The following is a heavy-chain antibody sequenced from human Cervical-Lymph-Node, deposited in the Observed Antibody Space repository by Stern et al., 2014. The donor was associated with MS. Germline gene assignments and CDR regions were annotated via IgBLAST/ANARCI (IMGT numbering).Heavy chain of an antibody. D-gene: IGHD1-1*01. V-gene: IGHV3-49*03. CDR2: IRSKAYGGTT. J-gene: IGHJ4*02. CDR1: GLTSGFTFGDFG. Sequence: EVHLVESGGGLVQPGRSLRLSCTVSGLTSGFTFGDFGMNWFRQAPGKGLQWVGFIRSKAYGGTTESAASVKGRFTHSRDDFKSTAYLQMSRLKIEDTAVYYCTIGAWNYWGQGALVTVSS. CDR3: TIGAWNY.